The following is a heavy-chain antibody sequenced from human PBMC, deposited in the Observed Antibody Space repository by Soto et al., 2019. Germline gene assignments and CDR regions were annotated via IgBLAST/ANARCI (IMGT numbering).Heavy chain of an antibody. V-gene: IGHV6-1*01. J-gene: IGHJ4*02. CDR2: TYYRSKWYS. D-gene: IGHD6-19*01. CDR3: ARGSYYSGWV. CDR1: GDSVSSTSAA. Sequence: SQTLSLTCAISGDSVSSTSAAWSWIRQSPSRGLEWLGRTYYRSKWYSDYAVSVKSRITINPDTSKNQFSLQLNSVTPDDTAVYYCARGSYYSGWVWGQGTLVTVSS.